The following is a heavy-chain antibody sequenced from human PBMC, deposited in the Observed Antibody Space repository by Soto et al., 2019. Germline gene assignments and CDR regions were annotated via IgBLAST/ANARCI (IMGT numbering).Heavy chain of an antibody. J-gene: IGHJ4*02. CDR2: ISGSGGST. D-gene: IGHD5-18*01. V-gene: IGHV3-23*01. CDR1: GFTFSSYA. CDR3: AKVSMDTAMVENFFDY. Sequence: EVQLLESGGGLVQPGGSLRLSCAASGFTFSSYAMSWVRQAPGKGLEWVSAISGSGGSTYYADSVKGRFTISRDNSKNTLYLQMNSLRAEDTAVYYCAKVSMDTAMVENFFDYWGQGTLVTVSS.